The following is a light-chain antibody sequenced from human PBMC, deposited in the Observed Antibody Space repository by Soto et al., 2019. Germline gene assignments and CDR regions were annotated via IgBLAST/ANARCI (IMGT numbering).Light chain of an antibody. CDR2: DDT. CDR3: CSYAGRSTWV. Sequence: QSALTQPASVSGSPGQSITISCTGTSSAVGSYKLVSWYQQRPGKGPKLMIYDDTERPSGVSSRFSGSKSGNTASLTISGLQAEDEADYYCCSYAGRSTWVFGGGTKLTVL. V-gene: IGLV2-23*01. CDR1: SSAVGSYKL. J-gene: IGLJ3*02.